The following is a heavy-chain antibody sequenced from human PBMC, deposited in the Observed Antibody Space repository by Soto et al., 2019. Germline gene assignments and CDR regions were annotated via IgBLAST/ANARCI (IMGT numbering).Heavy chain of an antibody. Sequence: GGSLELSRAACGVSVCSSWMHGACKTPGKGLVWVSRINSDGSSTSYADSVKGRFTISRDNAKNTLYLQMNSLRAEDTAVYYCARVGYSSSWVNFDYWRQGTRVPGSS. J-gene: IGHJ4*02. CDR3: ARVGYSSSWVNFDY. CDR1: GVSVCSSW. CDR2: INSDGSST. D-gene: IGHD6-13*01. V-gene: IGHV3-74*01.